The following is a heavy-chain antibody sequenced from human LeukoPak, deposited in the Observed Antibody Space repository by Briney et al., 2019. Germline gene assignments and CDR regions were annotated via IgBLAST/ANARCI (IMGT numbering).Heavy chain of an antibody. Sequence: QSGGSLRLSCAASGFTFSRYWMSWVRQAPGKGLEWVANIKEDGSDKYYVDSVKGRFTISRDNSKNSLYLQMNSLRAEDTAVYYCARVITVYNDYEEVAEYFQHWGQGTLVIVSS. CDR3: ARVITVYNDYEEVAEYFQH. J-gene: IGHJ1*01. V-gene: IGHV3-7*01. CDR1: GFTFSRYW. D-gene: IGHD4-17*01. CDR2: IKEDGSDK.